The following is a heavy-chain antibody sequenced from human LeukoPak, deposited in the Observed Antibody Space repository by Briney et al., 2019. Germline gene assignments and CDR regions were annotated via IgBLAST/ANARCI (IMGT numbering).Heavy chain of an antibody. D-gene: IGHD4-17*01. V-gene: IGHV3-13*05. CDR2: IGTAGDP. Sequence: GGSLRLSCAASGFTFSSYDMHWVRQATGKGLEWVSAIGTAGDPYYPGSVKGRFTISRENAKNSLYLQMNSLRAGDTAVYCCARALGSNGDYYFDYWGQGTLVTVSS. CDR3: ARALGSNGDYYFDY. CDR1: GFTFSSYD. J-gene: IGHJ4*02.